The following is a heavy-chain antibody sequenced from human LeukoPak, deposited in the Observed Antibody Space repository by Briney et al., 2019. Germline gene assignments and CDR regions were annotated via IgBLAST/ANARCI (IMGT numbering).Heavy chain of an antibody. Sequence: QLGGSLRLSCAASGFIFSTYEMNWVRQAPGKGLGWLSYISYNGRSIHYADSVKGRFTISRDNSKNTPYLQMNSLRAEDTAVYYCAKTREYSSSSPPDYWGQGTLVTVSS. J-gene: IGHJ4*02. CDR2: ISYNGRSI. CDR3: AKTREYSSSSPPDY. CDR1: GFIFSTYE. V-gene: IGHV3-48*03. D-gene: IGHD6-6*01.